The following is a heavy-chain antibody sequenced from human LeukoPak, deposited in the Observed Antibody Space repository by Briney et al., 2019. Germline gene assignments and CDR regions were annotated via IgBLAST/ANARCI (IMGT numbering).Heavy chain of an antibody. Sequence: PSETLSPTCSVSGGSINSSNYYWGWIRQPPGKGLEWIGSIYYSGSPYYNPSLMSRVTISVDTSKNQFSLKLSSVTAADTAVYYCARLYGYSFAVSRKYFDYWGQGTLVTVSS. V-gene: IGHV4-39*01. CDR3: ARLYGYSFAVSRKYFDY. CDR1: GGSINSSNYY. J-gene: IGHJ4*02. CDR2: IYYSGSP. D-gene: IGHD5-24*01.